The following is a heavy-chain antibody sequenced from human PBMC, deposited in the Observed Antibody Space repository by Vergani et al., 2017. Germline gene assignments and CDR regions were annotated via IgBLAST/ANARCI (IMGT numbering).Heavy chain of an antibody. CDR1: GFTFSSYA. Sequence: EVQLLESGGGLVQPGGSLRLSCAASGFTFSSYAMSWVRQAPGKGLEWVSRINSDGSRTSYADSVKGRFTISRDNAKNTLYLQMNSLRAEDTALYYCARANSGWLLDYWGQGTLVTVSS. D-gene: IGHD5-12*01. CDR3: ARANSGWLLDY. CDR2: INSDGSRT. J-gene: IGHJ4*02. V-gene: IGHV3-74*02.